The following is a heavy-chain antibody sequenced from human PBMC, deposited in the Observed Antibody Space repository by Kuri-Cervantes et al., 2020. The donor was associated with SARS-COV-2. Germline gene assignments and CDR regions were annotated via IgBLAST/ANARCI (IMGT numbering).Heavy chain of an antibody. D-gene: IGHD4-17*01. CDR1: GYTFTTYG. CDR3: AGGFDYGDYPYYYGMDV. CDR2: ISTYNANA. Sequence: ASVKVSCKASGYTFTTYGITWVRQAPGQGLEWMGWISTYNANADYAQKLQGRVTMTTDTSTSIAYMELRSLRSDDTAIYYCAGGFDYGDYPYYYGMDVWGQGTTVTVLL. V-gene: IGHV1-18*04. J-gene: IGHJ6*02.